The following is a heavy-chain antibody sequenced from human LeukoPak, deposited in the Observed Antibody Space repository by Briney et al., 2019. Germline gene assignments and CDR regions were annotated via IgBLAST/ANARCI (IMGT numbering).Heavy chain of an antibody. D-gene: IGHD3-9*01. V-gene: IGHV4-34*01. CDR2: INHSGST. J-gene: IGHJ4*02. CDR1: GGSFSGYY. CDR3: ASPFGLRYFDWRSDY. Sequence: SETLSLTCAVYGGSFSGYYWSWIRQPPGKGLEWIGEINHSGSTNYNPSLKSRVTISVDTSKNQFSLKLSSVTAADTAVYYCASPFGLRYFDWRSDYWGQGTLVTVSS.